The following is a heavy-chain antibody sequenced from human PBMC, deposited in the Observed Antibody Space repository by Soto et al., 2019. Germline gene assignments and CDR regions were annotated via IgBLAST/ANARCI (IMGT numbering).Heavy chain of an antibody. CDR3: TTDSRTTLPEIRFDY. J-gene: IGHJ4*01. CDR2: VKTKTDGGSL. CDR1: GFTFSNAW. V-gene: IGHV3-15*01. Sequence: PGGSLRLSCAASGFTFSNAWMSWVRQAPGKGLEWIGRVKTKTDGGSLDYAAAVKGRFAVSRDDSRNIVYLQMNSLKIEDTGFYYCTTDSRTTLPEIRFDYWGHGTQVTVSS. D-gene: IGHD1-26*01.